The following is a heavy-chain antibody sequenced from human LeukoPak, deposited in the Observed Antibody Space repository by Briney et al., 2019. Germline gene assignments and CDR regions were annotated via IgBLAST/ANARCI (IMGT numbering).Heavy chain of an antibody. CDR2: IDASGSDT. D-gene: IGHD1-14*01. CDR1: EFPFSIYA. J-gene: IGHJ4*02. V-gene: IGHV3-23*01. CDR3: ADYRKPQGLDY. Sequence: PGGSLRLSSEVSEFPFSIYAMAWVRQAPGQGLEWVSAIDASGSDTYYTDSVKGRFTISRDNSKNTVYLQMNSLRVEDTAVYYCADYRKPQGLDYWGQGTLVTVSS.